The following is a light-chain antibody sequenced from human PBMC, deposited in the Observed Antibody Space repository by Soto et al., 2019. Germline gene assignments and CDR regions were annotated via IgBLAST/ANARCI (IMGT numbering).Light chain of an antibody. Sequence: EIVLTQSPATLSLSPGERATLSCRASQSVSSYLAWYQQKPGQAPRLLIYDASNRAIVIPARFSGSGSGTDFTLTISSLEPEDFAVYYCQQPSFGQGTRLEI. CDR3: QQPS. CDR1: QSVSSY. V-gene: IGKV3-11*01. CDR2: DAS. J-gene: IGKJ5*01.